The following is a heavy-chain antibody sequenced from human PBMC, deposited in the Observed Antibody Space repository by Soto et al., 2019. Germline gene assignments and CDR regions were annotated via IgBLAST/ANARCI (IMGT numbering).Heavy chain of an antibody. D-gene: IGHD2-2*01. J-gene: IGHJ4*02. CDR2: IYYSGST. CDR1: GGSISSSSYY. Sequence: SEALSLTCTVSGGSISSSSYYWGWIRQPPGKGLEWIGSIYYSGSTYYNPSLKSRVTISVDTSKNQFSLKLSSVTAADTAVYYCARHGAYQLPLKDHLEPLDYWGQGTLVTVS. CDR3: ARHGAYQLPLKDHLEPLDY. V-gene: IGHV4-39*01.